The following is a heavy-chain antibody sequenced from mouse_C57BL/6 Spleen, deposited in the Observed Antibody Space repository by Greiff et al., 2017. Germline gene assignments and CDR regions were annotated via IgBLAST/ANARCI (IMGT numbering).Heavy chain of an antibody. CDR2: IDPEDGDT. Sequence: VQLQQSGAELVRPGASVKLSCTASGFNIQDYYMHWVKQRPEQGLEWIGRIDPEDGDTEYAPKFQGKATMTADTSSNTAYLQLSSLTSEDTAVYYCTTHGSSSAWFAYWGQGTLVTVSA. CDR3: TTHGSSSAWFAY. V-gene: IGHV14-1*01. D-gene: IGHD1-1*01. CDR1: GFNIQDYY. J-gene: IGHJ3*01.